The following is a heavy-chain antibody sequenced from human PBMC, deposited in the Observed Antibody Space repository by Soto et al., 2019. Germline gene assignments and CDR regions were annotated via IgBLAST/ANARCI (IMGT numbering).Heavy chain of an antibody. CDR1: GYTFTSYY. J-gene: IGHJ3*02. CDR2: INPSGGST. V-gene: IGHV1-46*03. CDR3: ATNPLLGDPLGHDAFDI. D-gene: IGHD2-21*02. Sequence: ASVKVSCKASGYTFTSYYMHWVRQAPGQGLEWMGIINPSGGSTSYAQKFQGRVTMTRDTSTSTVYMELSSLRSEDTAVYYCATNPLLGDPLGHDAFDIWGQGTMVTVSS.